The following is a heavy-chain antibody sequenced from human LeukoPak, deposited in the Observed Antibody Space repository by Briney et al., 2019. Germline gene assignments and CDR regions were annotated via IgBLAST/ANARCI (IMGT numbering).Heavy chain of an antibody. J-gene: IGHJ4*02. CDR2: INPDGRQK. D-gene: IGHD5-12*01. CDR3: TRQDYVYFY. Sequence: GGTLRLSCAASRFNLNTYWITWVRQAPGKGLEWVACINPDGRQKYYVDSVKGRFTNPRDNPQHSLYLPVNSVRAEDTAVYYCTRQDYVYFYWGQGSLVTVSS. V-gene: IGHV3-7*04. CDR1: RFNLNTYW.